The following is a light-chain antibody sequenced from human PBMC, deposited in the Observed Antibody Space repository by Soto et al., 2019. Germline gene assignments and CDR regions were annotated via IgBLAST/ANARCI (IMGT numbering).Light chain of an antibody. CDR1: SDDIGYYNY. CDR2: EVT. J-gene: IGLJ1*01. V-gene: IGLV2-14*01. Sequence: QSALTQPASVSGSPGQSITISCTGTSDDIGYYNYVSWYQHHPGKAPKLIIYEVTNRPSGVSNRFSGSKSANTASLTISGLQADDEGDYYCSSYTTISTLVFGAGTKVTVL. CDR3: SSYTTISTLV.